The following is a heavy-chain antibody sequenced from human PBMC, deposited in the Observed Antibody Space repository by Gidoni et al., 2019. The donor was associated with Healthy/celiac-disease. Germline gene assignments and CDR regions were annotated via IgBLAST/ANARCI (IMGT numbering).Heavy chain of an antibody. V-gene: IGHV3-66*02. J-gene: IGHJ2*01. Sequence: EVQLVEAGGGLVQPGRSRRLSCAASGFTVSSNSMSWVRQAPGKGLGWVSVLYSGGSTYYADSVKGRFTISRDHSKNTLYLQMNSLRAEDTAVYYCARGSLMVYGVSWYFDLWGRGTLVTVSS. CDR1: GFTVSSNS. D-gene: IGHD2-8*01. CDR3: ARGSLMVYGVSWYFDL. CDR2: LYSGGST.